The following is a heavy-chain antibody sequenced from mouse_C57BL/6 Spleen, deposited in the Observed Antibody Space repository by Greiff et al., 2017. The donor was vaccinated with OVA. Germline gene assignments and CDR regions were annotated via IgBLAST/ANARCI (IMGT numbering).Heavy chain of an antibody. V-gene: IGHV2-9-1*01. CDR2: IWTGGGT. CDR1: GFSLTSYA. J-gene: IGHJ3*01. Sequence: VKLMESGPGLVAPSQSLSITCTVSGFSLTSYAISWVRQPPGKGLELLGVIWTGGGTNYNSALKSRLSISKDNSKSQVFLKMNSLQTDDTARYYCARNSGDGSSYWFAYWGQGTLVTVSA. CDR3: ARNSGDGSSYWFAY. D-gene: IGHD1-1*01.